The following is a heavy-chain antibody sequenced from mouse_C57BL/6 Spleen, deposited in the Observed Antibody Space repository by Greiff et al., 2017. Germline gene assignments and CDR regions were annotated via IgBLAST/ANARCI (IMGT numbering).Heavy chain of an antibody. J-gene: IGHJ4*01. Sequence: VQLKESGPGLVQPSQSLSITCTVSGFSLTSYGVHWVRQSPGKGLEWLGVLWSGGSTDYNAAFISRLSISKDNSQSQVFFKMNSLQADDTAIYYCARRCTTGYYAMDYWGQGTSVTVSS. CDR3: ARRCTTGYYAMDY. D-gene: IGHD1-1*01. V-gene: IGHV2-2*01. CDR2: LWSGGST. CDR1: GFSLTSYG.